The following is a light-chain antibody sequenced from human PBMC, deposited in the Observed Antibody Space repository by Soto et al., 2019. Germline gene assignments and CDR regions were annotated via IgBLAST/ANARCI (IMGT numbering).Light chain of an antibody. Sequence: DIQMTQSPSTLSASVGDRVTITCRASQSISSWLAWYQQKPGKAPKLLIFKASSLESGVPSRYSGGGSGTECTLTLSGLQPDDFANYYCQQYTAFGPGTKVDIK. V-gene: IGKV1-5*03. CDR1: QSISSW. CDR2: KAS. CDR3: QQYTA. J-gene: IGKJ3*01.